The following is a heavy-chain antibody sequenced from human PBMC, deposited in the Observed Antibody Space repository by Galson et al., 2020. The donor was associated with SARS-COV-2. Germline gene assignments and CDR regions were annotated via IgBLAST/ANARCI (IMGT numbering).Heavy chain of an antibody. V-gene: IGHV1-24*01. D-gene: IGHD3-9*01. CDR1: GYTLTELS. CDR3: ATAWAYYDILTGYSYWFDP. Sequence: ASVKVSCKVSGYTLTELSMHWVRQAPGTGLEWMGGFDPEDGETIYAQKFQGRVTMTEDTSTDTAYMELSSLRSEDTAVYYCATAWAYYDILTGYSYWFDPWGQGTLVTVSS. CDR2: FDPEDGET. J-gene: IGHJ5*02.